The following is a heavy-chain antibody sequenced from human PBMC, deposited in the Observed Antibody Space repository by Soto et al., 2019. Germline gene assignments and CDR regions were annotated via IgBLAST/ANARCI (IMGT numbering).Heavy chain of an antibody. CDR3: ARGIVLERCGGSCSRKAGTHDF. D-gene: IGHD2-15*01. J-gene: IGHJ4*02. V-gene: IGHV4-34*01. CDR1: GGSFSGYY. Sequence: SETLSLTCAVYGGSFSGYYWSWIRQPPGKGLEWIGEINHSGSTNYNPSLKSRVTIAVDTSKNLFALKLSSVTAADTAVYYCARGIVLERCGGSCSRKAGTHDFWGQGTVVNDS. CDR2: INHSGST.